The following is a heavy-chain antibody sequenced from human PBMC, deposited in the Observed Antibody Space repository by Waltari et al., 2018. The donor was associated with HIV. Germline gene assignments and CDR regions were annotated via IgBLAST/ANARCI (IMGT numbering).Heavy chain of an antibody. Sequence: VHLVESGGGMVQPGESLRLSFVASGVNWCCGIGLHWVRQAPGKGLGGVATISYDAVGKDYLASVKGRFDISRDGSKNTVYLQMNNLRREDTALYYCAIDRRQGFYYDKNMGRPFDFWGRGTLVTVSP. J-gene: IGHJ4*02. CDR1: GVNWCCGIG. V-gene: IGHV3-30*03. CDR3: AIDRRQGFYYDKNMGRPFDF. CDR2: ISYDAVGK. D-gene: IGHD3-16*01.